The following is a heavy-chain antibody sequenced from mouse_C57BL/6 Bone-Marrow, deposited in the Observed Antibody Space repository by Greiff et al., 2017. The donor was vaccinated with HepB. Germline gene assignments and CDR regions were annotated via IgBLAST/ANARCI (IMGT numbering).Heavy chain of an antibody. D-gene: IGHD2-3*01. CDR1: GYTFTDYN. CDR3: ARKGRWLLDYYAMDY. CDR2: INPNNGGT. V-gene: IGHV1-22*01. J-gene: IGHJ4*01. Sequence: EVQLQQSGPELVKPGASVKMSCKASGYTFTDYNMHWVKQSHGKSLEWIGYINPNNGGTSYNQKFKGKATLTVNKSSSTAYMELRSLTSEDSAVYYCARKGRWLLDYYAMDYWGQGTSVTVSS.